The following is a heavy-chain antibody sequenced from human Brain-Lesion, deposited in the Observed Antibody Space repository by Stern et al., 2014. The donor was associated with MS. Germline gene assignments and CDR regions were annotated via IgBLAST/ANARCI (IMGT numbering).Heavy chain of an antibody. CDR3: ARDITGSSAYFAY. CDR1: GFTFDDYA. Sequence: VQLVESGGDLVQPGRALRLSCAAFGFTFDDYAMHWVRQAPRKGLEWVAGISWNSGTIGYAGSVKGRFTTSRDNAYSSLYLQMNSLRPEDTALYYCARDITGSSAYFAYWGQGTLVTVSS. V-gene: IGHV3-9*01. J-gene: IGHJ4*02. CDR2: ISWNSGTI. D-gene: IGHD1-14*01.